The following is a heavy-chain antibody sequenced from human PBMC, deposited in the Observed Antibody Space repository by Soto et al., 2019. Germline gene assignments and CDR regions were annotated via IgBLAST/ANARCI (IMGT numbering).Heavy chain of an antibody. J-gene: IGHJ5*02. Sequence: SETLSLTCTVSGGSISSGDYYWSWIRQPLGKGLEWIGYIYYSGSTYYNPSLKSRVTIPVDTSKNQFSLKLSSVTAADTAVYYCARGLAAAGTSNWFDPWGQGTLVTVSS. V-gene: IGHV4-30-4*01. CDR2: IYYSGST. CDR1: GGSISSGDYY. D-gene: IGHD6-13*01. CDR3: ARGLAAAGTSNWFDP.